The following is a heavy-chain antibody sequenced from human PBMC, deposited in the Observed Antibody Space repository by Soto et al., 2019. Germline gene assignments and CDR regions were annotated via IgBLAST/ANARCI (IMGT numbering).Heavy chain of an antibody. CDR2: IIPILGIA. D-gene: IGHD3-3*01. J-gene: IGHJ4*02. CDR1: GGTFSSYT. Sequence: QVQLVQSGAEVKKPGSSVKVSCKASGGTFSSYTISWVRQAPGQGLEWMGRIIPILGIANYAQKFQGRVTITADKSTSTAYMELSSLRSEDTAVYYCARASYDFWSGYASDYWGQGTLVTVSS. CDR3: ARASYDFWSGYASDY. V-gene: IGHV1-69*02.